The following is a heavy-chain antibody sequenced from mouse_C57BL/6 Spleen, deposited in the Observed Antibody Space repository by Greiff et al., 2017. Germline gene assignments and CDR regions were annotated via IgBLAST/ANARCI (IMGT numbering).Heavy chain of an antibody. CDR2: IDPSDSYT. V-gene: IGHV1-59*01. Sequence: VQLQQPGAELVRPGTSVKLSCKASGYTFTSYWMHWVKQRPGQGLEWIGVIDPSDSYTNYNQKFKGKATLTVDTSSSTAYIQLSSLTSEASAVYYCAKKGYSGAMDYWGQGTSVTVSS. CDR3: AKKGYSGAMDY. J-gene: IGHJ4*01. CDR1: GYTFTSYW. D-gene: IGHD2-12*01.